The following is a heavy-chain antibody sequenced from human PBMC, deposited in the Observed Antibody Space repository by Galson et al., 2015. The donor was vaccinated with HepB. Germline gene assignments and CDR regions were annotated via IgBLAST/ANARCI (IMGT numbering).Heavy chain of an antibody. CDR1: GFTFSDYY. V-gene: IGHV3-11*06. D-gene: IGHD3-22*01. CDR2: ISSSSSYT. CDR3: ARGGYYYDSSGYYHNWFDP. J-gene: IGHJ5*02. Sequence: SLRLSCAASGFTFSDYYMSWIRQAPGKGLEWVSYISSSSSYTNYADSVKGRFTISRDNAKNSLYLQMNSLRAEDTAVYYCARGGYYYDSSGYYHNWFDPWGQGTLVTVSS.